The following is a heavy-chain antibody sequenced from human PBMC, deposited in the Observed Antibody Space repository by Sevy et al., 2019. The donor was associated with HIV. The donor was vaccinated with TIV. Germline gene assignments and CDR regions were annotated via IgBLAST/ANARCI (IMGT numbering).Heavy chain of an antibody. CDR2: VDNDGSDA. Sequence: GGSLRLSCAASGFTFTNYWMHWVRQAPGKGLVWVSRVDNDGSDANYADSVKGRFTISRDNAKNTMYLQMNSLRAEDTAVYYCTRDMYGIDYWGQGTLVTVSS. D-gene: IGHD2-8*01. CDR3: TRDMYGIDY. CDR1: GFTFTNYW. J-gene: IGHJ4*02. V-gene: IGHV3-74*01.